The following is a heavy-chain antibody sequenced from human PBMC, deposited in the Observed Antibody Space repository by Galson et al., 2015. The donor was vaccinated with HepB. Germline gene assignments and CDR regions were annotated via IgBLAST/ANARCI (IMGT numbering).Heavy chain of an antibody. D-gene: IGHD3-3*01. CDR2: ISAYNGNT. CDR3: ARIEGYDFWSGYRTPDY. J-gene: IGHJ4*02. CDR1: GGTFSSYA. Sequence: SVKVSCKASGGTFSSYAISWVRQAPGQGLEWMGWISAYNGNTNYAQKLQGRVTMTTDTSTSTAYMELRSLRSDDTAVYYCARIEGYDFWSGYRTPDYWGQGTLVTVSS. V-gene: IGHV1-18*01.